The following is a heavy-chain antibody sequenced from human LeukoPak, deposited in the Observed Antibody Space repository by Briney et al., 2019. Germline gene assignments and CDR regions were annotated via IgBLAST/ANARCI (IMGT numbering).Heavy chain of an antibody. CDR2: INPSGGST. J-gene: IGHJ5*02. CDR1: GYTFTSYY. V-gene: IGHV1-46*01. D-gene: IGHD3-10*01. Sequence: ASVKGSCKASGYTFTSYYMHWVRQAPGQGLEWMGIINPSGGSTSYAQKFQGRVTMTRDTSTSTVYMELSSLRSEDTAVYYCAREYYYGSGSSLRFDPWGQGTLVTVSS. CDR3: AREYYYGSGSSLRFDP.